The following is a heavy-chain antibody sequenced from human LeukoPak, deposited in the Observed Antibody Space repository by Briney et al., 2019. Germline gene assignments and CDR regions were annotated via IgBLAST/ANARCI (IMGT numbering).Heavy chain of an antibody. CDR2: INPNSGGT. V-gene: IGHV1-2*02. CDR1: GYTFTGYY. Sequence: GASVKVSCKASGYTFTGYYMHWVRQAHGQGLEWMGWINPNSGGTNYAQKFQGRVTMTRDTSISTAYMELSRLRSDDTAVYYCARVGPLRYFDWLPIDYWGQGTLVTVSS. CDR3: ARVGPLRYFDWLPIDY. J-gene: IGHJ4*02. D-gene: IGHD3-9*01.